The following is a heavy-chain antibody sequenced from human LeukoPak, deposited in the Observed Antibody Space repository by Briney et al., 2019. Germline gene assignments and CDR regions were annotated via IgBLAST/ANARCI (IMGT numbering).Heavy chain of an antibody. D-gene: IGHD1-20*01. J-gene: IGHJ4*02. V-gene: IGHV4-39*07. Sequence: PSETLSLTCTVSGGSISSGSYYWGWIRQPPGKGLEWIGSIYHSGSTYYNPSLKSRVTISVDTSKNQFSLKLSSVTAADTAVYYCARIGGGITGPFDYWGQGTLVTVSS. CDR2: IYHSGST. CDR3: ARIGGGITGPFDY. CDR1: GGSISSGSYY.